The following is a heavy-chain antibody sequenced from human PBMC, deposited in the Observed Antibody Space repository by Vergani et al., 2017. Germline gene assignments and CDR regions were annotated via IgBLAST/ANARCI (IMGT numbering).Heavy chain of an antibody. CDR2: ISYDGSNK. CDR1: GFTFSSYG. D-gene: IGHD3-22*01. Sequence: QVQLVESGGGVVQPGRSLRLSCAASGFTFSSYGMHWVRQAPGKGLEWVAVISYDGSNKYYADSVKGRFTISRDNSKNTLYLQMNSLRAEDTAVYYCAKPGYDSSGYLDYWGQGTLVTVSS. CDR3: AKPGYDSSGYLDY. J-gene: IGHJ4*02. V-gene: IGHV3-30*18.